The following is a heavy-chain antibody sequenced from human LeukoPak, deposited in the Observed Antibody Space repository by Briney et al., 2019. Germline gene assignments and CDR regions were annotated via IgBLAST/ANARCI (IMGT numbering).Heavy chain of an antibody. V-gene: IGHV4-38-2*02. CDR3: ARDLGGYSYGYYY. CDR2: IYHSGST. CDR1: GYSISSGYY. J-gene: IGHJ4*02. D-gene: IGHD5-18*01. Sequence: PSETLSLTCTVSGYSISSGYYWGWIRQPPGKGLEWIGSIYHSGSTYYNPSLKSRVTISVDTSKNQFSLKLSSVTAADTAVYYCARDLGGYSYGYYYWGQGTLVTVSS.